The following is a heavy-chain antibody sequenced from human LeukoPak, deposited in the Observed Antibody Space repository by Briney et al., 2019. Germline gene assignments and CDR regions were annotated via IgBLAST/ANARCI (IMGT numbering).Heavy chain of an antibody. D-gene: IGHD6-19*01. CDR3: ARGSSGWTHFDY. CDR2: IYYSGST. J-gene: IGHJ4*02. CDR1: GGSISSYY. V-gene: IGHV4-59*01. Sequence: SETLSLTCTVSGGSISSYYWSWIRQPPGKGLEWIGYIYYSGSTNYNPSLKSRVTISVDTSKNQFSLKLSSMTAADTAVYYCARGSSGWTHFDYWGQGTLVTVSS.